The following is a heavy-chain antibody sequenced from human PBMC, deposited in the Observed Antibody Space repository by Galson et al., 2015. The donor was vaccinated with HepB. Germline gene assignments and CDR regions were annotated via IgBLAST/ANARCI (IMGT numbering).Heavy chain of an antibody. D-gene: IGHD4-17*01. J-gene: IGHJ6*02. V-gene: IGHV3-30-3*01. Sequence: SLRLSCAASGFTFSSYAMHWVRQAPGKGLEWVAVISHDGSNKYYADSVKGRFTISRDNSKNTLYLQMNSLRAEDTAVYYCARTTVKSHYYYYYGMDVWGQGTTVTVSS. CDR3: ARTTVKSHYYYYYGMDV. CDR2: ISHDGSNK. CDR1: GFTFSSYA.